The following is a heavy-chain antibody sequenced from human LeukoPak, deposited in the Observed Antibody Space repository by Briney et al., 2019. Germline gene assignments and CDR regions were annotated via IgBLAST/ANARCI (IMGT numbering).Heavy chain of an antibody. CDR3: ARDDYSNYYYYYGMDV. CDR1: GGTFSSYA. CDR2: IVPILGIA. Sequence: SVKVSCKASGGTFSSYAISWVRQAPGQGLEWMGRIVPILGIANYAQKFQGRVTITADKSTSTAYMELSSLRSEDTAVYYCARDDYSNYYYYYGMDVWGQGTTVTVSS. J-gene: IGHJ6*02. V-gene: IGHV1-69*04. D-gene: IGHD4-4*01.